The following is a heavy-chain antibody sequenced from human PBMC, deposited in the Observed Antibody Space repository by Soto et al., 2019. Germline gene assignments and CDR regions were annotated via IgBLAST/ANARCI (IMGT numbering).Heavy chain of an antibody. V-gene: IGHV3-23*01. CDR3: ARDFGYNYGYDALDI. Sequence: GFPRLSCAASGFTFSSYAMSWVLQAPGKGLEWVSGACGSGGSTYCVDSVKGRFTISRDNSKNTLYLQMNSLRAEATAVYYCARDFGYNYGYDALDIWRQATMVTVAS. CDR2: ACGSGGST. D-gene: IGHD5-18*01. CDR1: GFTFSSYA. J-gene: IGHJ3*02.